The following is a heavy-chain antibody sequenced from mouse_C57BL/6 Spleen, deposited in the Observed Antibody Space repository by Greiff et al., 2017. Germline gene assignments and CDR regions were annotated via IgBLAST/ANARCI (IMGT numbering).Heavy chain of an antibody. V-gene: IGHV1-26*01. Sequence: VQLQQSGPELVKPGASVKISCKASGYTFTDYYMNWVKQSHGKSLEWIGDINPNNGGTSYNQKFKGKATLTVDKSSSTAYMELRSLTSEDSAVYYCALTGSHYAMVYWGQGTSVTVSS. CDR2: INPNNGGT. CDR1: GYTFTDYY. D-gene: IGHD1-1*01. J-gene: IGHJ4*01. CDR3: ALTGSHYAMVY.